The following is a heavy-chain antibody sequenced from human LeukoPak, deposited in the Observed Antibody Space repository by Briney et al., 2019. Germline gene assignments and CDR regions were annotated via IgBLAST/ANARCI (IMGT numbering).Heavy chain of an antibody. D-gene: IGHD5-18*01. CDR3: ARDRGYNYGFFDY. Sequence: PSETLSLTCTVSGGSISYYYWSWIRQPPGKGLEWIGYIYYTGSTNYNPSLKSRVTISVDTSKNQFSLRLNSMTAADTAVYYCARDRGYNYGFFDYWGQGTLVTVSS. V-gene: IGHV4-59*01. J-gene: IGHJ4*02. CDR2: IYYTGST. CDR1: GGSISYYY.